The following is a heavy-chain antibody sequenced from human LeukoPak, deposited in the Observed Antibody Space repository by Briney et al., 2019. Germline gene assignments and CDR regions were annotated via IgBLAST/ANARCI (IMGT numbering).Heavy chain of an antibody. J-gene: IGHJ4*02. V-gene: IGHV4-59*01. Sequence: SEILSLTCTVSGGSISSYSWSWIRQPPGKGLEWIGSIYYSGSTNYNPSLKSRDTISLDTSKNQFSLKLSSVTAADTAVYYCARVSTTVSTEILDYWGQGALVTVCS. D-gene: IGHD4-17*01. CDR2: IYYSGST. CDR3: ARVSTTVSTEILDY. CDR1: GGSISSYS.